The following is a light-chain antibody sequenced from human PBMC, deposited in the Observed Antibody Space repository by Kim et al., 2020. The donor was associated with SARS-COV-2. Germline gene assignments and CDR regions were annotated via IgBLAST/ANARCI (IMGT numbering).Light chain of an antibody. Sequence: EIVLTQSPGTLSLSPGERATLSCRASQSVSSSYLAWYQQKPGQAPRLLIYGASSRATGIPDRFSGSGSGTDFTLTISRLEPEDFAVYYCQQYGSTPWITFGQGTRLDIK. V-gene: IGKV3-20*01. J-gene: IGKJ5*01. CDR2: GAS. CDR3: QQYGSTPWIT. CDR1: QSVSSSY.